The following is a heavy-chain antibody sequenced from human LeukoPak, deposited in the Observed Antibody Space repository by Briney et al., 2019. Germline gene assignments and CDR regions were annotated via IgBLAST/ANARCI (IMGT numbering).Heavy chain of an antibody. CDR1: GFTFSSYS. CDR2: ISSSSIYI. Sequence: PGGSLGLSCAASGFTFSSYSMNWVRQAPGKGLEWVSSISSSSIYIYYADSVKGRFTISRDNAKNSLYLQMNSLRAEDTAVYYCARGGRDAFDIWGQGTMVTVSS. J-gene: IGHJ3*02. V-gene: IGHV3-21*01. CDR3: ARGGRDAFDI. D-gene: IGHD6-25*01.